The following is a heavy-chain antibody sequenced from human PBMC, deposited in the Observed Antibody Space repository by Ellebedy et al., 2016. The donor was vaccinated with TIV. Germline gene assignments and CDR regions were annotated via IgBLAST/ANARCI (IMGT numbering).Heavy chain of an antibody. CDR2: ISAYHGNT. V-gene: IGHV1-18*01. J-gene: IGHJ4*02. CDR3: AKSGLFGELLYLDY. D-gene: IGHD3-10*02. CDR1: GYTFTSYG. Sequence: AASVKVSCKASGYTFTSYGISWVLQAPGQGLEWMGWISAYHGNTNYAQKLQGRVTMTTDTSTSTAYMELRSLRSDDTDVFYCAKSGLFGELLYLDYWGQGTLVTVSS.